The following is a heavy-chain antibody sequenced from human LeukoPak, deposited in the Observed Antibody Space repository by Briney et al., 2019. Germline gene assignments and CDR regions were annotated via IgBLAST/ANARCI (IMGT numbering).Heavy chain of an antibody. J-gene: IGHJ1*01. CDR2: IYYSGST. CDR1: GGSISSSSYY. D-gene: IGHD3-16*01. CDR3: ATLWGPEYFQH. Sequence: SETLSLTCTVSGGSISSSSYYWGWIRQPPGKGLEWIGSIYYSGSTYYNPSLKSRVTISVDTSKNQFSLKLSSVTAADTAVYYCATLWGPEYFQHWGQGTLVTVSS. V-gene: IGHV4-39*01.